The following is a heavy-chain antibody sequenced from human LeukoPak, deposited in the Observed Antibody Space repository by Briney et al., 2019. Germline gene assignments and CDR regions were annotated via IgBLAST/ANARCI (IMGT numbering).Heavy chain of an antibody. Sequence: SETLSLTCTVSGGSISSSFYYWAWIRQPPGKGLEWIGSVYYSGTTYYSPSLQSRVTMSVKMSKNQFSLKLRSVTAADTAVYYCASGEWEPFDYWGQGTLVTVSS. D-gene: IGHD1-26*01. CDR2: VYYSGTT. J-gene: IGHJ4*02. CDR1: GGSISSSFYY. CDR3: ASGEWEPFDY. V-gene: IGHV4-39*07.